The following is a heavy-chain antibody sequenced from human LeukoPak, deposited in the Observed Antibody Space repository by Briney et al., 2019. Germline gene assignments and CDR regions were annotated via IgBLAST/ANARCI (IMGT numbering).Heavy chain of an antibody. V-gene: IGHV3-21*01. Sequence: GGSLRLSCAASGLTFSSYNMNWVRQAPGKGLEWVSSISSSSSYIYYADSVKGRFTISRDNAENSLYLQMNSLRAEDTAVYYCAREWVLRGYNYLDYWGQGTLVTVSS. J-gene: IGHJ4*02. CDR1: GLTFSSYN. D-gene: IGHD5-18*01. CDR3: AREWVLRGYNYLDY. CDR2: ISSSSSYI.